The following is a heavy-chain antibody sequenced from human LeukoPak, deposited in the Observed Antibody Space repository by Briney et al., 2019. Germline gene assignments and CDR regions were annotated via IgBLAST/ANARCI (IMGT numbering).Heavy chain of an antibody. CDR2: IYYSGST. J-gene: IGHJ4*02. CDR3: AHLAKIAVAGTYFDY. CDR1: GGSISSRSFY. V-gene: IGHV4-39*01. D-gene: IGHD6-13*01. Sequence: PSETLSLTCTVSGGSISSRSFYWGWIRQPPGKGMEWIGSIYYSGSTYYNPSLKRRLSMSVDTSKNQFSLNLNSVTAADTAVYYCAHLAKIAVAGTYFDYWGLGALVTVSS.